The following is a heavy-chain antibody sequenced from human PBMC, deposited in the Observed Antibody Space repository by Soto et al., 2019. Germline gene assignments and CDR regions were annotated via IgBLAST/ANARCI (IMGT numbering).Heavy chain of an antibody. CDR1: GFTFSSYA. Sequence: EVQLLESGGGLVQPGGSLRLSCAASGFTFSSYAMSWVRQAPGKGLEWVSVISSRGGSTYYADSVKGRFTISRDNSKNTLYLQMNSLRAEDTAVYYCAIDLPDPGYYWGQGTLVTVSS. CDR3: AIDLPDPGYY. CDR2: ISSRGGST. J-gene: IGHJ4*02. V-gene: IGHV3-23*01.